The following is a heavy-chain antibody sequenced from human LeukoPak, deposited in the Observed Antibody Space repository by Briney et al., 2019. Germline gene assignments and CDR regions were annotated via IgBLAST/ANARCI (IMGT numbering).Heavy chain of an antibody. Sequence: GGSLRLSCAASGFTFSNAWMNWVRQAPGKGLEWVSAISGSGGSTYYADSVKGRFTISRDNSKNTLYLQMNSLRAEDTAVYYCALHSIAVAGTLGYWGQGTLVTVSS. J-gene: IGHJ4*02. CDR1: GFTFSNAW. V-gene: IGHV3-23*01. CDR3: ALHSIAVAGTLGY. D-gene: IGHD6-19*01. CDR2: ISGSGGST.